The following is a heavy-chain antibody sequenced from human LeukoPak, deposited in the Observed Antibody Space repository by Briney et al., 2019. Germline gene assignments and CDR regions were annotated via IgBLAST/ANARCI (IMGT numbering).Heavy chain of an antibody. D-gene: IGHD5-24*01. Sequence: IPSQTLSLTCTVSGGSISSGGYYWSWIRQPPGKGLEWIGEINHSGSTNYNPSLKSRVTISVDTSKNQFSLKLSSVTAADTAVYYCARRSGGGVERWLQFGVGSIRTFDPWGQGTLVTVSS. V-gene: IGHV4-30-2*01. J-gene: IGHJ5*02. CDR1: GGSISSGGYY. CDR3: ARRSGGGVERWLQFGVGSIRTFDP. CDR2: INHSGST.